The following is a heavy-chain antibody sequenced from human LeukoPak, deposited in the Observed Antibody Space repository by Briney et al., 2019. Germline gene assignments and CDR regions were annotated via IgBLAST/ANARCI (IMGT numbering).Heavy chain of an antibody. CDR1: GYTVTYRY. V-gene: IGHV1-45*02. CDR2: ITPFNGNT. CDR3: ARDLGYCSGGSCYPDAFDI. D-gene: IGHD2-15*01. Sequence: ASVKVSCKASGYTVTYRYLHWVRQAPGQALEWMGWITPFNGNTNYAQKFQDRVTITRDRSMSIAYMELSSLRSEDTAMYYCARDLGYCSGGSCYPDAFDIWGQGTMVTVSS. J-gene: IGHJ3*02.